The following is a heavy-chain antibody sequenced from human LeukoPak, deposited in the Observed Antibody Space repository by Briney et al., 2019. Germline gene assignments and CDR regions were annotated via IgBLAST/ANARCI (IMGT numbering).Heavy chain of an antibody. Sequence: GGSLRLSCAASGFTFSSYSMNWVRQAPGKGLEWVSSISSSSSYIYYADSVKGRFTISRDNAKNSLYLQMNSLRAEDTAVYYCARYIAAAGNSIDYWGQGTLVTVSS. D-gene: IGHD6-13*01. CDR2: ISSSSSYI. J-gene: IGHJ4*02. CDR1: GFTFSSYS. CDR3: ARYIAAAGNSIDY. V-gene: IGHV3-21*04.